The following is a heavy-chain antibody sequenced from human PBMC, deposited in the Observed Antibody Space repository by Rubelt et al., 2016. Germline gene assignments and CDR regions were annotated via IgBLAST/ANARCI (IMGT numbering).Heavy chain of an antibody. Sequence: QLGMRGGGLVQPGGSLRLSCAAYGFTFDDYGMSWVRQGPGKGLEWVAGIDWDGGSTGYADSVKGRFTISRDNAKNSLYLQMNSLRAEDTAFYYCARGSQSSGYGSPGDYWGQGTLVTVSS. D-gene: IGHD3-22*01. CDR1: GFTFDDYG. V-gene: IGHV3-20*04. CDR3: ARGSQSSGYGSPGDY. CDR2: IDWDGGST. J-gene: IGHJ4*02.